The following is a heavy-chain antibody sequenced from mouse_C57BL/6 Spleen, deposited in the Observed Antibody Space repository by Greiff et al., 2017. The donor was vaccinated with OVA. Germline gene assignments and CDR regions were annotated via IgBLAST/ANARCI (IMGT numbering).Heavy chain of an antibody. Sequence: DVQLQESGPGLVKPSQSLSLTCSVTGYSITSGYYWNWIRQFPGNKLEWMGYISYDGSNNYNPSLKNRISITRDTSKNQFFLKLNSVTTEDTATYYCARDYYGSSYDYYAMDYWGQGTSVTVSS. D-gene: IGHD1-1*01. CDR3: ARDYYGSSYDYYAMDY. CDR2: ISYDGSN. CDR1: GYSITSGYY. V-gene: IGHV3-6*01. J-gene: IGHJ4*01.